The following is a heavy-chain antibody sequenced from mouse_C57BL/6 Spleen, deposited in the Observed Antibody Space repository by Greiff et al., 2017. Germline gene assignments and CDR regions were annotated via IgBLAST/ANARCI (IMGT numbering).Heavy chain of an antibody. V-gene: IGHV1-50*01. CDR2: IDPSDSYT. D-gene: IGHD1-1*01. CDR3: ARDSHYYGSSPDY. J-gene: IGHJ2*01. Sequence: VQLQQPGAELVKPGASVKLSCKASGYTFTSYWMPWVKQRPGQGLEWIGGIDPSDSYTNYNQKFKGKATLTVDTSSSTAYMQLSSLTSEDSAVYYCARDSHYYGSSPDYWGQGTTLTVSS. CDR1: GYTFTSYW.